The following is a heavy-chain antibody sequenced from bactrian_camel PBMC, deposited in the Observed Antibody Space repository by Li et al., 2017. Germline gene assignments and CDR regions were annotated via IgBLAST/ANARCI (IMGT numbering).Heavy chain of an antibody. V-gene: IGHV3S1*01. CDR2: INNSGGTT. D-gene: IGHD1*01. J-gene: IGHJ4*01. CDR3: TRSYFGASHNTFAF. CDR1: GFTFSGYW. Sequence: VQLVESGGDLVQPGGSLTLSCTASGFTFSGYWMYWVRQAPGKGLEWVSTINNSGGTTYSADSVKGRFTISRDNAKNTLYLQMNSLKPEDTAVYYCTRSYFGASHNTFAFWGQGTQVTVS.